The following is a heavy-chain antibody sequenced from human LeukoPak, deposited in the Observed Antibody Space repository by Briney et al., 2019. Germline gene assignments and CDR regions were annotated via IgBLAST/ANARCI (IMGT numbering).Heavy chain of an antibody. J-gene: IGHJ4*02. CDR1: GGTFSSYA. CDR2: IIPIFGTA. V-gene: IGHV1-69*01. D-gene: IGHD6-6*01. CDR3: ASLLPLGSSSH. Sequence: ASVKVSCKASGGTFSSYAISWVRQAPGQGLEWMGGIIPIFGTANYAQKFQGRVTITADESTSTAYMEPSSLRSEDTAVYYCASLLPLGSSSHWGQGTLVTVSS.